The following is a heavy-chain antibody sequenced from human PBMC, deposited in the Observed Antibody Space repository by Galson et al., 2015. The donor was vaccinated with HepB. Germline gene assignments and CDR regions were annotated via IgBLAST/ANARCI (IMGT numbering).Heavy chain of an antibody. V-gene: IGHV2-5*01. D-gene: IGHD7-27*01. Sequence: PALVKPTQTLTLPCTFSGFSLSTSGVGVGWIRQPPGKALEWLGIIYWNNDKRYSPSLKSRVTITKDPSKNQVVLTMTNVDPVDTGTYFCAHSRKLGMNFDHWGQGTLVTVSS. CDR3: AHSRKLGMNFDH. CDR2: IYWNNDK. CDR1: GFSLSTSGVG. J-gene: IGHJ4*02.